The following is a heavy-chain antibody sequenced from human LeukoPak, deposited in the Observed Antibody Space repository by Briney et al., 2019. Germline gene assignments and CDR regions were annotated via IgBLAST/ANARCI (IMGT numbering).Heavy chain of an antibody. J-gene: IGHJ4*02. Sequence: GSLRLSCAASGFTFSTYWMSWVRQAPGKGLEWVANIKEDGSEKYYGNSVKGRFTISRDNAKNSLYLQMNSLRAEDTAVYYCARDSSGYQWGQGTLVTVSS. CDR1: GFTFSTYW. V-gene: IGHV3-7*01. CDR3: ARDSSGYQ. CDR2: IKEDGSEK. D-gene: IGHD3-22*01.